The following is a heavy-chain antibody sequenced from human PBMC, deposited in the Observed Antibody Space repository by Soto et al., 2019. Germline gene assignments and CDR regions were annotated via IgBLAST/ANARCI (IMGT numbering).Heavy chain of an antibody. CDR1: EFVFSSDA. D-gene: IGHD1-26*01. Sequence: PGGSQRLSCVSSEFVFSSDAMHWVRQAPGKGLEWVAVISYDGSNKYYADSVKGRLTISRDNSKNTLYLQMNSLRAEDTAVYYCARDPELTTFDYWGQGTLVTVSS. V-gene: IGHV3-30-3*01. J-gene: IGHJ4*02. CDR3: ARDPELTTFDY. CDR2: ISYDGSNK.